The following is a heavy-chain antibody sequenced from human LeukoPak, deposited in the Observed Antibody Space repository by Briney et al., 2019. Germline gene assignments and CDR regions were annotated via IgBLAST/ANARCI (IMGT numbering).Heavy chain of an antibody. CDR2: IIPIFGTA. D-gene: IGHD3-22*01. CDR3: ARCLTYYYDSSGYHPHLCGMDV. Sequence: SVTVSCTASGGTFSSYAISWVRQAPGQGLEWMGGIIPIFGTANYAQKFQGRVTITADESTSTAYMELSSLRSEDTAVYYCARCLTYYYDSSGYHPHLCGMDVWGQGTTVTVSS. V-gene: IGHV1-69*13. J-gene: IGHJ6*02. CDR1: GGTFSSYA.